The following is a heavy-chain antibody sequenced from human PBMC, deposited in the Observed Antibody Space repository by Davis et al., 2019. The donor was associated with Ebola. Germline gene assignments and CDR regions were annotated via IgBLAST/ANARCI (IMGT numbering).Heavy chain of an antibody. CDR3: ARDTSGIAVAGQ. Sequence: ASVKVSCKASGYTFTSYGITWVRQAPGQGLEWMGWINPHNGNTNYAQNVQGRVTMTTDTSTSTAYMELRSLRSDDTAVYYCARDTSGIAVAGQWGQGTLVTVSS. CDR2: INPHNGNT. V-gene: IGHV1-18*04. J-gene: IGHJ4*02. CDR1: GYTFTSYG. D-gene: IGHD6-19*01.